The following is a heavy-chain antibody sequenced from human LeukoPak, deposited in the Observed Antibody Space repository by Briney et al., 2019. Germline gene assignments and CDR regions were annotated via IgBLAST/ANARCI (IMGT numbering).Heavy chain of an antibody. J-gene: IGHJ1*01. CDR3: ARGGLSGSYYDYFHH. CDR2: INPNSGST. CDR1: GYTFTGSY. Sequence: ASVKVSCKASGYTFTGSYMHWVRQAPGQGLEWMGWINPNSGSTNSAQKFQGRVTMTRDTSISTAYMELSRLRSDDTAVYYCARGGLSGSYYDYFHHWGQGTLVTVSS. D-gene: IGHD1-26*01. V-gene: IGHV1-2*02.